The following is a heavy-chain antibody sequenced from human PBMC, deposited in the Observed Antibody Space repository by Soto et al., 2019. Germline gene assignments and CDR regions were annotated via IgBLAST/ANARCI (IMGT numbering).Heavy chain of an antibody. Sequence: HGESLKISCKGSGYSFTSYWIGWVRQMPGKGLEWMGIIYPGDSDTRYSPSFQGQVTISADKSISTAYLQWSSLKASDTAMYYCARAHVDRAYYYYYYGMDVWGQGTTVTVSS. J-gene: IGHJ6*02. V-gene: IGHV5-51*01. CDR1: GYSFTSYW. CDR2: IYPGDSDT. CDR3: ARAHVDRAYYYYYYGMDV. D-gene: IGHD5-12*01.